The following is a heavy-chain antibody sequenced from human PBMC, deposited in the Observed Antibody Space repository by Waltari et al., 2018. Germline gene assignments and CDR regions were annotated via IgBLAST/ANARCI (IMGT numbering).Heavy chain of an antibody. D-gene: IGHD1-26*01. CDR1: GYTFTGYY. Sequence: QVQLVQSGAEVKKPGASVKVSCKASGYTFTGYYMHWVRQAPGQGLEWMGRINPTRGGTNYAQKCQGRVTISADKSISTAYLQWSSLKASDTAMYYCARQGFEWGFVDYWGQGTLVTVSS. CDR2: INPTRGGT. J-gene: IGHJ4*02. V-gene: IGHV1-2*06. CDR3: ARQGFEWGFVDY.